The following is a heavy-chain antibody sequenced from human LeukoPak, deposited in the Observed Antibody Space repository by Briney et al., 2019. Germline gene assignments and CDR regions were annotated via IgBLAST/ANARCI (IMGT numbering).Heavy chain of an antibody. CDR1: GFTFGHHG. Sequence: GGSLRLSCAASGFTFGHHGMHWVRQAPGKGLEWVAFIRSDGSNNYYADSVKGRFTISRDNSKNNVYLQMDSLRVEDTSIYYCVRDYTWGFDYWGQGTVVTVSS. CDR2: IRSDGSNN. D-gene: IGHD7-27*01. CDR3: VRDYTWGFDY. V-gene: IGHV3-30*02. J-gene: IGHJ4*02.